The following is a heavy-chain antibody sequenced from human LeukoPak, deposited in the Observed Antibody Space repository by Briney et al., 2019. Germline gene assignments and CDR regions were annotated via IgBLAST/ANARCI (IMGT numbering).Heavy chain of an antibody. CDR1: GYTFTNFW. J-gene: IGHJ5*01. CDR2: IYPGDSYT. V-gene: IGHV5-51*01. D-gene: IGHD3-10*01. CDR3: ARRADYYGLFES. Sequence: PGESLKISGQAPGYTFTNFWIAWVRPIPGKGLEWMGIIYPGDSYTRYSPSFQGQITISADKSINTAYPQWTSLKASDTAMCYCARRADYYGLFESWGEGTLVTVSS.